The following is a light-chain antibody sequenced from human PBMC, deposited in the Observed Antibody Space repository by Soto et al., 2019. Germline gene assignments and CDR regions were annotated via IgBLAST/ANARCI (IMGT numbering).Light chain of an antibody. CDR2: GAS. Sequence: EIVLTQSPATLSLSPGERATLSCRASQSVISYLAWYQQKPGQAPRLLISGASTRATGIPARFSGSGSGTEFTLIISSLQSEDFAVYYCQQYHHWPWTFGQGTKV. CDR3: QQYHHWPWT. J-gene: IGKJ1*01. V-gene: IGKV3-15*01. CDR1: QSVISY.